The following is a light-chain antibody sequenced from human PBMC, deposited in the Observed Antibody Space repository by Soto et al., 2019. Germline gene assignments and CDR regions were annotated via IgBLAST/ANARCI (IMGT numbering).Light chain of an antibody. J-gene: IGKJ5*01. CDR2: GAS. CDR3: QQYDSSPIT. V-gene: IGKV3-20*01. CDR1: QSVSSGY. Sequence: EIVLAQSPGTLSLSPGERATLSCRASQSVSSGYLAWYQQKLGQAPRLLVYGASSRASGIPDRFSGSGSETDFTLTISRLEPDDFAIYYCQQYDSSPITFGQGTRLEIK.